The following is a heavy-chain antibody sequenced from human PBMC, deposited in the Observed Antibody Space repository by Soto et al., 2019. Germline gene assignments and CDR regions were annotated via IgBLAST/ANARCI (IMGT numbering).Heavy chain of an antibody. CDR2: IYDSLST. V-gene: IGHV4-59*01. CDR1: GGSIGSYY. Sequence: SETLSLTCTVSGGSIGSYYWTWIRQPPGKGLEWIGYIYDSLSTNYNPSLESRVTISLDTSKNQFSLKLTSMTAADTAVYYCAREPRLFVAFDIWGQGTMVT. D-gene: IGHD3-22*01. J-gene: IGHJ3*02. CDR3: AREPRLFVAFDI.